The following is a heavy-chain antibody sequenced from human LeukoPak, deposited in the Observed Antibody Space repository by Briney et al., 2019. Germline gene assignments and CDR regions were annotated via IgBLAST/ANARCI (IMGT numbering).Heavy chain of an antibody. V-gene: IGHV3-21*04. CDR3: ARGLSPDSSGYYFAAFYFDY. CDR2: ISSSSGYI. CDR1: GFTFSSYS. J-gene: IGHJ4*02. Sequence: GGSLRLSCATSGFTFSSYSMNWVRQAPGKGLEWVSSISSSSGYIYYADSVKGRFTISRDNSKNTLYLQMNSLRAEDTALYYCARGLSPDSSGYYFAAFYFDYWGQGTLVTVSS. D-gene: IGHD3-22*01.